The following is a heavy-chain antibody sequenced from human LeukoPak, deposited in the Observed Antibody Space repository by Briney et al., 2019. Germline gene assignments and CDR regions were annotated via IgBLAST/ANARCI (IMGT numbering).Heavy chain of an antibody. V-gene: IGHV4-34*01. CDR1: GGSFSGYY. CDR3: ARHLYDDGNFFDY. D-gene: IGHD2-8*01. CDR2: IYYSGST. Sequence: SETLSLTCAVYGGSFSGYYWSWIRQPPGKGLEWIGSIYYSGSTYYNPSLKSRVTISVDTSKNQFSLKLSSVTAADTAVYFCARHLYDDGNFFDYWGQGTLVTVSS. J-gene: IGHJ4*02.